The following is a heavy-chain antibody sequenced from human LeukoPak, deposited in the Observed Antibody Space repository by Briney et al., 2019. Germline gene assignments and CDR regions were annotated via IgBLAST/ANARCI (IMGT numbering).Heavy chain of an antibody. CDR1: GFTFSSYS. Sequence: QPGGSLRLSCAASGFTFSSYSMNWVRQAPGKGLEWVSAISGSGGSTYYADSVKGRFTISRDNSKNTLYLQMNSLRAEDTAVYYCAKDLNFWSGPEDYWGQGTLVTVSS. V-gene: IGHV3-23*01. D-gene: IGHD3-3*01. CDR3: AKDLNFWSGPEDY. J-gene: IGHJ4*02. CDR2: ISGSGGST.